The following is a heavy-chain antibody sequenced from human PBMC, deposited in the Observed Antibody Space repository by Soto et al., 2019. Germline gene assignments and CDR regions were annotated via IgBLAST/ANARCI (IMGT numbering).Heavy chain of an antibody. Sequence: GGSLRLSCAASGFTFSSYAMHWVRQAPGKGLEYVSAISSNGGSTYYANSVKGRFTISRDNSKNTLYLQMGSLRAEDMAVYYCARARGYCSGGSCYSVWFDPWGQGTLVTVSS. D-gene: IGHD2-15*01. J-gene: IGHJ5*02. CDR2: ISSNGGST. CDR1: GFTFSSYA. V-gene: IGHV3-64*01. CDR3: ARARGYCSGGSCYSVWFDP.